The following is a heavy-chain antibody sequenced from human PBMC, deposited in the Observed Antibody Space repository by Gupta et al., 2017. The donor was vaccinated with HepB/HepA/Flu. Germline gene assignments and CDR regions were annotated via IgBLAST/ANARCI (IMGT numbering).Heavy chain of an antibody. J-gene: IGHJ4*02. CDR1: GGSFSGYY. V-gene: IGHV4-34*01. CDR2: IHHSGST. D-gene: IGHD6-19*01. Sequence: QVQLQQWGAGLLKPSEPLSPPSAVYGGSFSGYYWSWPRQPPGKGLAWIGEIHHSGSTNYNPSHKSRVTISVDTSKNQFSLKLSCVTGADTAVYYGARRGGYSSGWNIDYWGQGTLVAVAS. CDR3: ARRGGYSSGWNIDY.